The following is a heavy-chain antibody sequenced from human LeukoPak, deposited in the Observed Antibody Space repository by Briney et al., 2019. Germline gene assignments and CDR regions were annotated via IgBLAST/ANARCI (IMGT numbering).Heavy chain of an antibody. CDR1: GGTFSSYA. J-gene: IGHJ3*02. Sequence: SVKVSCKASGGTFSSYAISWVRQAPGQGLEWMGGIIPIFGTANYAQKFQGRVTITADESTSTAYMELSSLRSEDTAVYYCATDAYYYDSSGSDAFDIWGQGTMVTVSS. CDR3: ATDAYYYDSSGSDAFDI. D-gene: IGHD3-22*01. V-gene: IGHV1-69*13. CDR2: IIPIFGTA.